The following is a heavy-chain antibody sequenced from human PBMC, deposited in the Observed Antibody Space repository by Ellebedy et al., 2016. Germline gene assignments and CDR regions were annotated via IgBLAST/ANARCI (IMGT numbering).Heavy chain of an antibody. D-gene: IGHD3-16*02. CDR2: ISGSGGNT. Sequence: GESLKISXAASGFTFSSYAMNWVRQAPGKGLEWVSVISGSGGNTHYADSVEGRFTISRDNSRNTLYLQMSSLRADDTAIYYCAKTTEASTTYYDYVWGNYRSASIDYWGQGTQVTVSS. CDR3: AKTTEASTTYYDYVWGNYRSASIDY. V-gene: IGHV3-23*01. J-gene: IGHJ4*02. CDR1: GFTFSSYA.